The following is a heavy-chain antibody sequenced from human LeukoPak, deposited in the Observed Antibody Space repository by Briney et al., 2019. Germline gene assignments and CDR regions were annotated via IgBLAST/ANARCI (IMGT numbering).Heavy chain of an antibody. CDR1: GFTFSSYA. J-gene: IGHJ6*03. Sequence: PGGSLRLSCAASGFTFSSYAMSWVRQAPGKGLEWVSAISGSGGSTYYADSVKGRFTISRDNSKNTLYLQMNSLRAEDTAVYYCAKDSFWSGYYYYYYMDVWGKGTTVTVSS. CDR2: ISGSGGST. D-gene: IGHD3-3*01. V-gene: IGHV3-23*01. CDR3: AKDSFWSGYYYYYYMDV.